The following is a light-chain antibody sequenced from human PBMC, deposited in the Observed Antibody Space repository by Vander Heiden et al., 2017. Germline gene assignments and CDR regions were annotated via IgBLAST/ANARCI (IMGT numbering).Light chain of an antibody. Sequence: EIVLTQSPATLPFSPGERATLPGRASRRVSSYVAWYQQKPGQAPSLIICEASNGATGIAAMFSGSGSGTDFPLTSSSLEPEDVAVYYCQQRSNWSTFGQGTRLEIK. CDR3: QQRSNWST. J-gene: IGKJ5*01. CDR2: EAS. V-gene: IGKV3-11*01. CDR1: RRVSSY.